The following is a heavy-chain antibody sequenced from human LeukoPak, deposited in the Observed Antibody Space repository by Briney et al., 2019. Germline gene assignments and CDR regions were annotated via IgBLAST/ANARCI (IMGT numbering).Heavy chain of an antibody. J-gene: IGHJ4*02. V-gene: IGHV4-61*03. CDR1: GGSISSGDYY. CDR3: ARRTIMMGPFDY. Sequence: PSETLSLTCTVSGGSISSGDYYWSWIRQPPGKGLEWIGYIYYSGSTNYNPSLKSRVTISVDTSKNHFSLKLSSVTAADTAVYYCARRTIMMGPFDYWGQGTLVPVSS. D-gene: IGHD3-16*01. CDR2: IYYSGST.